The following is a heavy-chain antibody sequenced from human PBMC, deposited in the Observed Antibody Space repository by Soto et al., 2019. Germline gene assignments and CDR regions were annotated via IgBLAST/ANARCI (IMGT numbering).Heavy chain of an antibody. J-gene: IGHJ6*02. CDR1: GYTFTAYY. D-gene: IGHD3-16*01. CDR3: ARTNIRGNYFYSLDV. Sequence: ASVKVSCKASGYTFTAYYIHWVRQAPGQGLEWMGWINPSSGGTHYAQKFQGRVTMTGDTSLSTAYMELTSLRSDDTAVYYCARTNIRGNYFYSLDVWGQGTTVTVSS. V-gene: IGHV1-2*02. CDR2: INPSSGGT.